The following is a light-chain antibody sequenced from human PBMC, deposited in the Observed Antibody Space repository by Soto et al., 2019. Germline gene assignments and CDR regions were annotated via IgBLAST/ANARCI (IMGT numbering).Light chain of an antibody. Sequence: DIQMTQSPSSLSASVGHRITITWRASQSISSYLNWYQQKPGKAPNLLIYAASSLQSGVPSRFSDSGSGTDFTLTISSLQSEDFATDYWHKSYSTLHITFGQGTRLEIK. CDR2: AAS. CDR1: QSISSY. J-gene: IGKJ5*01. CDR3: HKSYSTLHIT. V-gene: IGKV1-39*01.